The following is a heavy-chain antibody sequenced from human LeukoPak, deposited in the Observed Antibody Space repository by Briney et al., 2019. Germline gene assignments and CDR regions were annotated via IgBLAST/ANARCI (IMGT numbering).Heavy chain of an antibody. V-gene: IGHV3-74*01. D-gene: IGHD3-10*01. CDR2: IHSDGIGT. J-gene: IGHJ4*02. Sequence: GGSLRLSCAASGFMFSDYYMSWIRQAPGKGLVWVSRIHSDGIGTSYADSVRGRFTISRDNAKNTVYLQMNSLRAEDTAVYYCARDRGSFDYWGQGTLVTISS. CDR3: ARDRGSFDY. CDR1: GFMFSDYY.